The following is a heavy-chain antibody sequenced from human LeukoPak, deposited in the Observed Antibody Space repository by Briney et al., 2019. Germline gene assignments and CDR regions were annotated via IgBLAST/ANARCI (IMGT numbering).Heavy chain of an antibody. D-gene: IGHD6-19*01. Sequence: GGSPRLSCAASEFSVGSNYMTWVRQAPGKGLEWVSLIYSGGSTYYADSVKGRFTISRDNSKNTLYLQMNSLRAEDTALYYCAKGNGYSSGPSDYWGQGTLVTVSS. V-gene: IGHV3-53*05. CDR1: EFSVGSNY. CDR3: AKGNGYSSGPSDY. J-gene: IGHJ4*02. CDR2: IYSGGST.